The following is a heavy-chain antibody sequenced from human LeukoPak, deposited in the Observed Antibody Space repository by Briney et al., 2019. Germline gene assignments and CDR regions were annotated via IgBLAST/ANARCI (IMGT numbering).Heavy chain of an antibody. D-gene: IGHD1-20*01. CDR1: GGTFSKYA. CDR2: IIPILGIT. J-gene: IGHJ4*02. CDR3: ARAPYKWNGRLYYFDY. V-gene: IGHV1-69*04. Sequence: SVKVSCKASGGTFSKYAISWVRQAPGQGLEWMGRIIPILGITNYAQTFLGRVTITADKSTSTAYMELSSLRSEDKAVYYCARAPYKWNGRLYYFDYWGQGTLVTVSS.